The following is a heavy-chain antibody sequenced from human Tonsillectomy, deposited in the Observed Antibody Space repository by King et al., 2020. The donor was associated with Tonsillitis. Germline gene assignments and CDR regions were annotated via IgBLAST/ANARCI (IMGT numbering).Heavy chain of an antibody. V-gene: IGHV5-51*01. CDR1: GYSFTSYW. CDR2: IYPGDSDT. J-gene: IGHJ4*02. CDR3: ARPAGYCSSTSAGCYFEY. Sequence: QLVQSGAEVKKPGESLKISCKGSGYSFTSYWIGWVRQMPGEGLEWMGIIYPGDSDTRYSPSFQGQGTFSADKSISTAYLQWSSLKASDTAMYYCARPAGYCSSTSAGCYFEYWGQGTLVTVSS. D-gene: IGHD2-2*01.